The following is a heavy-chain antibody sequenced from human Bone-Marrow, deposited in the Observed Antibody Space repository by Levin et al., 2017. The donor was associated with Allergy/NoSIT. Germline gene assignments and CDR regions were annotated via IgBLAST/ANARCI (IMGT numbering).Heavy chain of an antibody. CDR2: IIPIFGTA. Sequence: SVKVSCKASGGTFSSYAISWVRQAPGQGLEWMGGIIPIFGTANYAQKFQGRVTITADKSTSTAYMELSSLRSEDTAVYYCARVLKYYYGSGSQDYYMDVWGKGTTVTVSS. CDR3: ARVLKYYYGSGSQDYYMDV. J-gene: IGHJ6*03. V-gene: IGHV1-69*06. D-gene: IGHD3-10*01. CDR1: GGTFSSYA.